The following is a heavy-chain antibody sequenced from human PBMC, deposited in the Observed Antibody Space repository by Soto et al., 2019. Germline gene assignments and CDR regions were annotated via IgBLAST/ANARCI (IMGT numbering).Heavy chain of an antibody. J-gene: IGHJ5*02. D-gene: IGHD3-10*01. CDR3: ARDAASGGEYGSGSYYNVEGWFDP. V-gene: IGHV4-31*03. Sequence: QVQLQESGPGLVKPSQTLSLTCTVSGGSISSGGYYWSWIRQHPGKGLEWIGYIYYSGSTYYNPSLKSRVTISVDTSKNQFSLKLSSVTAADTAVYYCARDAASGGEYGSGSYYNVEGWFDPWGQGTLVTVSS. CDR2: IYYSGST. CDR1: GGSISSGGYY.